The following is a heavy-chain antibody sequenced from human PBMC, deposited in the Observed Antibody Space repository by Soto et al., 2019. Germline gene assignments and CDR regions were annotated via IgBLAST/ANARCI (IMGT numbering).Heavy chain of an antibody. D-gene: IGHD3-9*01. J-gene: IGHJ5*02. CDR1: GGSISSGGYY. Sequence: SETLSLTCTVSGGSISSGGYYWSWIRQHPGKGLEWIGYIYYSGSTYYNPSLKSRVTISVDTSKNQFSLKLSSVTAADTAVYYCAREMYYDILTGQTSPNWFDPWGQGTLVTVSS. CDR3: AREMYYDILTGQTSPNWFDP. CDR2: IYYSGST. V-gene: IGHV4-31*03.